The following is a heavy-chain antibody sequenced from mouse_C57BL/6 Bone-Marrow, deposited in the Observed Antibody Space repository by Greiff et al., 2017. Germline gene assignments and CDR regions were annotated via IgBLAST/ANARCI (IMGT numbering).Heavy chain of an antibody. Sequence: QVQLQQSGPELVKPGASVKISCKASGYAFSSSWMNWVKQRPGKGLEWIGRIYPGDGDTNYNGKFKGKATLTADKSSSTAYMQLSSLTSEDSAVYCCARCRYYFDYWGQGTTLTVSS. J-gene: IGHJ2*01. D-gene: IGHD2-14*01. CDR2: IYPGDGDT. CDR1: GYAFSSSW. V-gene: IGHV1-82*01. CDR3: ARCRYYFDY.